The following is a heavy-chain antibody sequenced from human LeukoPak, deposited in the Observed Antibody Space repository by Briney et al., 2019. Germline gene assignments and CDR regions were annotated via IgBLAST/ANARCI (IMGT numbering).Heavy chain of an antibody. CDR3: ARDAYYDSSKKGAFDI. V-gene: IGHV4-34*01. D-gene: IGHD3-22*01. CDR1: GGSFSGYY. J-gene: IGHJ3*02. CDR2: INHSGST. Sequence: SETLSLTCAVYGGSFSGYYWSWIRQPPGKGLEGIGEINHSGSTNYNPSLKSRVTISVDTSKNQFSLKLSSVTAADTAVYYCARDAYYDSSKKGAFDIWGQGTMVTVSS.